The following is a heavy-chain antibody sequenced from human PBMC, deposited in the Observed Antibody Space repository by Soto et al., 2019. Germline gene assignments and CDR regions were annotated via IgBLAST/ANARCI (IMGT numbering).Heavy chain of an antibody. Sequence: QVQLVQSGAEVKKPGASVKVSCKASGYTFTSYGISWVRQAPGQGLEWMGWISAYNGNTNYAQKLQGRVTMTTDTATSTAYMELRSLRSDDTAVYYCVLGYCSSTSCYYYYGMDVWGQGTTVTVSS. CDR1: GYTFTSYG. CDR3: VLGYCSSTSCYYYYGMDV. V-gene: IGHV1-18*04. CDR2: ISAYNGNT. J-gene: IGHJ6*02. D-gene: IGHD2-2*01.